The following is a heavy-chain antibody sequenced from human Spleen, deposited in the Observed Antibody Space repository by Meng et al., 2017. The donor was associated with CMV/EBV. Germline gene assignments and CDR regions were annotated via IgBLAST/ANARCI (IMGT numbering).Heavy chain of an antibody. CDR2: IHYSGNT. Sequence: SETLSLTCTVSGYSIRSADYWGWIRQPPGKGLEWIGSIHYSGNTHYNVSLKSRISISVDTSKNQFSLKVRSVTATDTAVYYCARVVVVPAAIRDKNDYWGQGKLVTVSS. J-gene: IGHJ4*02. V-gene: IGHV4-38-2*02. CDR3: ARVVVVPAAIRDKNDY. D-gene: IGHD2-2*01. CDR1: GYSIRSADY.